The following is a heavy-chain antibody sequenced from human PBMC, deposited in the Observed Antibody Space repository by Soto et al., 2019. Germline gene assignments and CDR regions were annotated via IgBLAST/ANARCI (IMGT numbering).Heavy chain of an antibody. Sequence: PGESLKISCKGSGYSFTSYWISWVRQMPGKGLEWMGRIDPSDSYTNYSPSFQGHVTISADKSISTAYLQWSSLKASDTAMYYCARPGYSSGWYENAFDIWGQGTMVTVSS. CDR2: IDPSDSYT. CDR3: ARPGYSSGWYENAFDI. V-gene: IGHV5-10-1*01. CDR1: GYSFTSYW. D-gene: IGHD6-19*01. J-gene: IGHJ3*02.